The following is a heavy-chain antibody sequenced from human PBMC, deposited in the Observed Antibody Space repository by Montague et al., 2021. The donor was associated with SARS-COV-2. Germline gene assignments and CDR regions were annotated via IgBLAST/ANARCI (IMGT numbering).Heavy chain of an antibody. Sequence: SETLSLTCTVSGGSISSYYWSWIRQPPGKGLEWIGYIYYTGSTKYNPSLKSRVTMSLDRPTSRFSLRLNSVTAADTAMYYFDFWGLGAQVTVSS. J-gene: IGHJ4*02. V-gene: IGHV4-59*01. CDR1: GGSISSYY. CDR2: IYYTGST. CDR3: DF.